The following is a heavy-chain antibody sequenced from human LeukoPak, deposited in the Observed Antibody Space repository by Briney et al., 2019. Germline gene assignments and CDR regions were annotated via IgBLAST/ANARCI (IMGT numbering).Heavy chain of an antibody. CDR1: GFTFSSYG. CDR3: AKDRAAGVLPDAFDI. Sequence: PGGSLRLSRAPSGFTFSSYGMHWVRQAPGKGLEWVAVIWYDGSNKYYADSVKGRFTISRDNSKNTLYLQMNSLRAEDTAVYYCAKDRAAGVLPDAFDIWGQGTMVTV. CDR2: IWYDGSNK. V-gene: IGHV3-33*06. J-gene: IGHJ3*02. D-gene: IGHD3-10*01.